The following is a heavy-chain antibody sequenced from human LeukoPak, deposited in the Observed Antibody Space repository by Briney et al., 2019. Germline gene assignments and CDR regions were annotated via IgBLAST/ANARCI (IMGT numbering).Heavy chain of an antibody. Sequence: KPSETLSLTCAVSGGSISSSNWWSWVRQPPGQGLEWIGEIYHSGSTNYNPSLKSRVTISVDKSKNQFSLKLSSVTAADTAVYYCAREVDTAMVRYFDYWGQGTLVTVSS. CDR3: AREVDTAMVRYFDY. J-gene: IGHJ4*02. CDR1: GGSISSSNW. D-gene: IGHD5-18*01. CDR2: IYHSGST. V-gene: IGHV4-4*02.